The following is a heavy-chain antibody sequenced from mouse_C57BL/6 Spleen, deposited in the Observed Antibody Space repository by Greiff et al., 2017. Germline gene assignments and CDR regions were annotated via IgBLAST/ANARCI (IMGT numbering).Heavy chain of an antibody. D-gene: IGHD4-1*01. Sequence: VQLVESGAELVKPGASVKISCKASGYAFSSYWMNWVKQRPGKGLEWIGQIYPGDGDTNYNGKFKGKATLTADKSASTAYMQLSSLTSEDSAVYFCARGTLTGTYYFDYWGQGTTLTVSS. V-gene: IGHV1-80*01. CDR1: GYAFSSYW. J-gene: IGHJ2*01. CDR3: ARGTLTGTYYFDY. CDR2: IYPGDGDT.